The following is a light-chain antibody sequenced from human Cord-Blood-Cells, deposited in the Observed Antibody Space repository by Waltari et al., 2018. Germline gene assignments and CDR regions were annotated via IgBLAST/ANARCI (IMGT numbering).Light chain of an antibody. J-gene: IGKJ3*01. CDR2: WAS. CDR1: PSVLYSSNHNSY. CDR3: QQYYSTPFT. V-gene: IGKV4-1*01. Sequence: DIVMTQSPASLAASLGERAPINCKSSPSVLYSSNHNSYLPWYQQKPGQPPKLLIYWASTRESGVPYRFSGSGSGTDFTLTISSLQAEDVAVYYCQQYYSTPFTFGPGTKVDIK.